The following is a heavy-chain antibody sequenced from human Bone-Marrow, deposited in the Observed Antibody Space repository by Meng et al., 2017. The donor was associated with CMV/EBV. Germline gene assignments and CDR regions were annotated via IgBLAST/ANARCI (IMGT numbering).Heavy chain of an antibody. Sequence: ASVKVSCKASGYTFTSYYMHWVRQAPGQGLEWMGIINPSGGSTSYAQKFQERVTITRDMSTSTAYMELSSLRSEDTAVYYCAAVGVNYDAFDIWGQGTMVTVSS. V-gene: IGHV1-46*01. D-gene: IGHD6-19*01. J-gene: IGHJ3*02. CDR2: INPSGGST. CDR1: GYTFTSYY. CDR3: AAVGVNYDAFDI.